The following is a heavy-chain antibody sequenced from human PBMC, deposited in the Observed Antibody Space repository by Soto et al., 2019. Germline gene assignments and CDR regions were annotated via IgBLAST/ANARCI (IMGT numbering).Heavy chain of an antibody. V-gene: IGHV1-18*04. CDR2: ISAYSGNT. D-gene: IGHD4-17*01. CDR1: GYTFTTYG. CDR3: ARVVKAGDYGDYGRYYFDY. J-gene: IGHJ4*01. Sequence: QVQLVQSGAEVKKPGASVKVSCKASGYTFTTYGITWVRQAPGQGLEWMGWISAYSGNTNYAQKLQGRLTVTTDTSTSTACIDLRSLRSDDTAVYYCARVVKAGDYGDYGRYYFDYWGHGTLVTVSS.